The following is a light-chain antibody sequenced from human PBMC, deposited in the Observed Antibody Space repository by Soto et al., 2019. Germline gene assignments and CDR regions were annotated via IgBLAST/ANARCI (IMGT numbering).Light chain of an antibody. CDR2: EVN. J-gene: IGLJ1*01. CDR1: SSDIGGYDY. V-gene: IGLV2-8*01. CDR3: SSYTSDGTLV. Sequence: QSALTQPPSASGSPGQSVTISCTGTSSDIGGYDYVSWYQQHPGKAPKLIIYEVNKRPSGVPDRFSGSKSGNTASLIVSGLQAEDEADYYCSSYTSDGTLVFGTGTKVTVL.